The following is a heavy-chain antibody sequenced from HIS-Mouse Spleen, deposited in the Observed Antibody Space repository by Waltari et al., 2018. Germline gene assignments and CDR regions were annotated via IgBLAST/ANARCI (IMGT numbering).Heavy chain of an antibody. CDR2: NSYDGSNK. CDR3: ARDSITIFGVPYTPDAFDI. D-gene: IGHD3-3*01. CDR1: GFTFSSYA. Sequence: QVQLVESGGGVVQPGRSLRLSCAASGFTFSSYAMHWVRRATGKGWEWVEVNSYDGSNKYYADSVKGRVTISRDNSKTTLYLQMNSLRAEDTAVYYCARDSITIFGVPYTPDAFDIWGQGTMVTVSS. V-gene: IGHV3-30-3*01. J-gene: IGHJ3*02.